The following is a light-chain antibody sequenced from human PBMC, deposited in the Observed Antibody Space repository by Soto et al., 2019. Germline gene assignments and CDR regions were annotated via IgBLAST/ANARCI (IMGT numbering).Light chain of an antibody. CDR3: FSYTSSGTYV. V-gene: IGLV2-8*01. Sequence: QSALTQPPSASGSPGQSVTISCTGTSSDVGTHGYVSWYQQHAGKAPKLMIYDVTKRPSGVPDRFSGSKSANTASLTVSGLQAEDEADYYCFSYTSSGTYVFGTGTKLTVL. CDR2: DVT. CDR1: SSDVGTHGY. J-gene: IGLJ1*01.